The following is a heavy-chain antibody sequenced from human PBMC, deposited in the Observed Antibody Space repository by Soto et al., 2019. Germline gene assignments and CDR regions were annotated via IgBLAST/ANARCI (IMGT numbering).Heavy chain of an antibody. D-gene: IGHD4-17*01. CDR2: ISSSSSYI. CDR3: ARDSPIYGDYALDY. J-gene: IGHJ4*02. Sequence: EVQLVESGGGLVKPGGSLRLSCAASGFTFSSYTMNWVRQAPGKGLEWVSSISSSSSYIYYADSVKGRFTISRDNAKNALYLQMNSHRAEDTAVYYCARDSPIYGDYALDYWGQGTLVTFSS. V-gene: IGHV3-21*01. CDR1: GFTFSSYT.